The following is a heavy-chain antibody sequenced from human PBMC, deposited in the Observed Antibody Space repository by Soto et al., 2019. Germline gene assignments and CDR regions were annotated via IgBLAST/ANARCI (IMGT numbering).Heavy chain of an antibody. J-gene: IGHJ4*02. D-gene: IGHD3-10*01. V-gene: IGHV3-30*18. CDR2: ISNDGNNK. CDR3: AKDSGRGSADYYFDS. Sequence: PRLSCAASGFTFSAYGMHWVRQAPGKGLERVAVISNDGNNKYHADSVKGRFTISRDNSKNTLYLQMNSLRAEDTAVYYCAKDSGRGSADYYFDSWGQGTLVTVSS. CDR1: GFTFSAYG.